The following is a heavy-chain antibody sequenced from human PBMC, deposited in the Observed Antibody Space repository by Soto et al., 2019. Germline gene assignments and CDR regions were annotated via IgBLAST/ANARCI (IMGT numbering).Heavy chain of an antibody. D-gene: IGHD3-22*01. CDR3: ARDVPLNYYDGTYSYYAMDV. CDR1: GGTFSSQA. V-gene: IGHV1-69*01. J-gene: IGHJ6*02. CDR2: IIPVFKAT. Sequence: QVQLVQSGAEVKKPGSSVKVSCKASGGTFSSQAISWVRQAPGQGLEWMGGIIPVFKATNYAQKFQGRVTLTADDSTSTAYMDLYSLRSEDTAVYYCARDVPLNYYDGTYSYYAMDVWGQGTTVTVSS.